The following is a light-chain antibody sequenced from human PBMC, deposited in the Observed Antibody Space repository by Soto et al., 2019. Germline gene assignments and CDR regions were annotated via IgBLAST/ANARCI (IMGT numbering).Light chain of an antibody. CDR2: EVS. Sequence: DIQLTQSPSTLSGSVGDRVTITCLASETISSWLAWYQQKPGKAPKLLIYEVSTLESGVPSRFSGSGSGTEFTLTISSLQPDDFATYYCQHYNSYPGTFGQGTKVDIK. J-gene: IGKJ1*01. V-gene: IGKV1-5*03. CDR1: ETISSW. CDR3: QHYNSYPGT.